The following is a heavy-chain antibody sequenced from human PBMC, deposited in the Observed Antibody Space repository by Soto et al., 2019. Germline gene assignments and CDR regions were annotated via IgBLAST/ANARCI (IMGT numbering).Heavy chain of an antibody. V-gene: IGHV4-59*08. CDR3: ARVFVKSIAARPYYYYYMDV. Sequence: ASEALSLTCTVSGGSISSYYWSWIRQPPGKGLDWIGYIYYSGSTNYNPSLKSRVTISVDTSKNQFSLKLGSVTAADTAVYYCARVFVKSIAARPYYYYYMDVWGKGTTVTVSS. J-gene: IGHJ6*03. CDR2: IYYSGST. D-gene: IGHD6-6*01. CDR1: GGSISSYY.